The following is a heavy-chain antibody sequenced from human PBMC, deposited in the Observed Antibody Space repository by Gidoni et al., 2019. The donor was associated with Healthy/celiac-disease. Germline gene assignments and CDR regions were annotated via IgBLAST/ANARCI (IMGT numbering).Heavy chain of an antibody. CDR2: ISAYNGNT. CDR3: ARTYYYDSSGFHFDY. Sequence: QVQLVQSGAEVKKPGASVKVSCKASGYTFTSYGISWVRQAPGQGLEWMGWISAYNGNTNYAQKLQGRVTMTTVTSTSTAYMELRSLRSDDTAVYYCARTYYYDSSGFHFDYWGQGTLVTVSA. D-gene: IGHD3-22*01. V-gene: IGHV1-18*01. J-gene: IGHJ4*02. CDR1: GYTFTSYG.